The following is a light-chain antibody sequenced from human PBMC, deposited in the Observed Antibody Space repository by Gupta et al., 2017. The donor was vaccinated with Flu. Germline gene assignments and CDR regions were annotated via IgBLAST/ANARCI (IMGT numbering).Light chain of an antibody. V-gene: IGKV2-28*01. CDR2: LGS. Sequence: DTVMTQSPLSLSVTPGEPASISCRSSQSLLHTNGYNYLDWYLQKPGQSPQLLIYLGSNRASGVPDRFSGSGSGTTFTLKISRVEAEHVGIYYCMQALHTPPTFGQWTKVEVK. CDR3: MQALHTPPT. CDR1: QSLLHTNGYNY. J-gene: IGKJ1*01.